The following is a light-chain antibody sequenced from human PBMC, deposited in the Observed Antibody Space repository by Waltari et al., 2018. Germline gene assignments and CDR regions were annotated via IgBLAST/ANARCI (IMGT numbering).Light chain of an antibody. Sequence: QSALTQPASVSGSPGQSITISCTGTSSDVGGYKYVSWYQHHPRKAPKLMLYDVRKRPSGVSNRFSGSQSGNTASLTICGLQSEDEADYYCTSYTSSSSSAYVVFGGGTKLTVL. J-gene: IGLJ2*01. CDR2: DVR. CDR3: TSYTSSSSSAYVV. V-gene: IGLV2-14*03. CDR1: SSDVGGYKY.